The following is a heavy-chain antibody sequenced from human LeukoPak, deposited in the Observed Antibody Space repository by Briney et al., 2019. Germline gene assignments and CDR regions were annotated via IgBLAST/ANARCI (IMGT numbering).Heavy chain of an antibody. V-gene: IGHV1-2*02. CDR1: GYTFTGQY. D-gene: IGHD6-19*01. J-gene: IGHJ4*02. Sequence: ASVKVSCKTSGYTFTGQYLHWVRQAPGQGLEWMGWINPNTGATNCAQRFQGRVTMTRDTSISTVYMEVNRLTSDDTAVYFCARDRPHGSGNFFDYWGQGTLVTVSS. CDR3: ARDRPHGSGNFFDY. CDR2: INPNTGAT.